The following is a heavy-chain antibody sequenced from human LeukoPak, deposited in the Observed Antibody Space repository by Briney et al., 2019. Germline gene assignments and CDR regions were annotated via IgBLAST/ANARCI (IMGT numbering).Heavy chain of an antibody. CDR3: ARGGYSGISYVGYYFAY. Sequence: GGSLRLSCAASGFIVSSNYMSWVRQAPGKGLEWVAVIYSGSTTYYADSVKGRFTISRDNSKNTLYLQMNSLRTEDTALYYCARGGYSGISYVGYYFAYWGQGTLVTVSS. J-gene: IGHJ4*02. V-gene: IGHV3-53*01. CDR1: GFIVSSNY. D-gene: IGHD1-26*01. CDR2: IYSGSTT.